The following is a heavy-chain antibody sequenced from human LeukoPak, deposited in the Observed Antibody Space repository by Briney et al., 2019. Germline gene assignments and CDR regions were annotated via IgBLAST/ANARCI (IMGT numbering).Heavy chain of an antibody. CDR3: VKELGSGSYSWFDP. CDR1: GFTFSSYA. D-gene: IGHD3-10*01. CDR2: IGSNGGST. J-gene: IGHJ5*02. V-gene: IGHV3-64D*06. Sequence: GGSLRLSCSASGFTFSSYAMHWVRQAPGKGLEYVSAIGSNGGSTYYADSVKGRFTISRDNSKNTLYLQMSSLRAEDTAVYYCVKELGSGSYSWFDPWGQGTLVTVSS.